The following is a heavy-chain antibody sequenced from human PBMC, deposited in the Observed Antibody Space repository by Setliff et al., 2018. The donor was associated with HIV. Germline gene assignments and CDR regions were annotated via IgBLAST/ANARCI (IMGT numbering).Heavy chain of an antibody. CDR3: ARRSAARPYYFDY. J-gene: IGHJ4*02. CDR1: GGSVSSDNYY. Sequence: LSETLSLTCTVSGGSVSSDNYYWSWIRQHPGKGLEWIGYIYYSGSTYYNPSLKSRLTISVDTSKNQLSLKLKYVTAADTAVYYCARRSAARPYYFDYWGQGTLVTVSS. CDR2: IYYSGST. D-gene: IGHD6-6*01. V-gene: IGHV4-31*03.